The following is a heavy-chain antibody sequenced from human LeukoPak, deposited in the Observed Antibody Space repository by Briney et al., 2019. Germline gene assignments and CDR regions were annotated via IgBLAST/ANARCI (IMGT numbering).Heavy chain of an antibody. CDR2: TSTYNANT. D-gene: IGHD2-15*01. CDR3: ARSSFCSGGTCYSSLDY. J-gene: IGHJ4*02. V-gene: IGHV1-18*01. CDR1: GYTFTSHG. Sequence: ASVKVSCKASGYTFTSHGISWVRQAPGQGLEWMGWTSTYNANTNYAQKLQGRVTMTTDTSTSTAYMELRSLRSDDTAIYYCARSSFCSGGTCYSSLDYWGQGTLVTVSS.